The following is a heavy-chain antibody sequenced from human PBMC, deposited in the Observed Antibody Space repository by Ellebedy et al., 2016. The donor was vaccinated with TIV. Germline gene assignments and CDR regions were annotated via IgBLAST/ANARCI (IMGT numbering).Heavy chain of an antibody. CDR3: ARRGIPAAATFDF. CDR1: GGSISSGTDY. CDR2: IYHSGTT. V-gene: IGHV4-39*01. Sequence: MPSETLSLTCGVSGGSISSGTDYWGWIRQPPGKTLEWIGSIYHSGTTYYNPSLKSRVTISVDTAKNQFSLKLSSVTAADKAVYFCARRGIPAAATFDFWGQGTLVTVSS. J-gene: IGHJ4*02. D-gene: IGHD6-13*01.